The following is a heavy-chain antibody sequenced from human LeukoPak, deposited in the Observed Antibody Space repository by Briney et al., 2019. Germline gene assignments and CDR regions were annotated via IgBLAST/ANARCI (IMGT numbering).Heavy chain of an antibody. V-gene: IGHV3-53*01. CDR2: IYNDGST. CDR3: ARVRSSGSDY. Sequence: GGSLRLSCAASGFTVSGNYMSWVRQAPGKGLEWVSVIYNDGSTYYADSVKGRFTISRDNSKNTLFLQMNSLRAEDTAVYYCARVRSSGSDYWGQGTLVTVSS. CDR1: GFTVSGNY. D-gene: IGHD6-19*01. J-gene: IGHJ4*02.